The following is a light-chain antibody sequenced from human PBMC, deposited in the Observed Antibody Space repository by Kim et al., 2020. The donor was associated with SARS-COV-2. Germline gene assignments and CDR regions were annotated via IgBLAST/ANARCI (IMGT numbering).Light chain of an antibody. CDR1: SRCVGN. CDR3: SSYTNTSPL. J-gene: IGLJ3*02. Sequence: GSPGQSSPFPDTRASRCVGNFSWFRQHPGKAPKLMIYVVNNRPSGVSNRFAGSKSANTASLTISGLQAEDEAYYYCSSYTNTSPLFGGGTQLTVL. CDR2: VVN. V-gene: IGLV2-14*01.